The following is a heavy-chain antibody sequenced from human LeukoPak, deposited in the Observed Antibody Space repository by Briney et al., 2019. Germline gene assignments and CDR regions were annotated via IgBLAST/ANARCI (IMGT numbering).Heavy chain of an antibody. CDR1: GGSVSSGDYY. D-gene: IGHD3-3*01. J-gene: IGHJ4*02. V-gene: IGHV4-30-4*08. CDR3: ARAFGVVIGDY. Sequence: PSQTLSLTCTVSGGSVSSGDYYWGWIRQPPGKGLECIGYIYYSGSTYYNPSLKSRVTISVDTSKNQFSLKLSSVTAADTAVYYCARAFGVVIGDYWGQGTLVTVSS. CDR2: IYYSGST.